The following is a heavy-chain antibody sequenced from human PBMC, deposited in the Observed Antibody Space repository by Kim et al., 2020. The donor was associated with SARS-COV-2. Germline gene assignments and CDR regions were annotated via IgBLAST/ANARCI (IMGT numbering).Heavy chain of an antibody. CDR1: GFTFSSYE. V-gene: IGHV3-48*03. CDR2: ISSSGTTI. Sequence: GGSLRLSCVSSGFTFSSYEMNWVRQAPGKGLEWVSYISSSGTTIYYADSVKGRLTISRDNAENSLYLQMNSLRAEDTAVYYCARDLVGDYWGQGTLVTVSS. D-gene: IGHD1-26*01. J-gene: IGHJ4*02. CDR3: ARDLVGDY.